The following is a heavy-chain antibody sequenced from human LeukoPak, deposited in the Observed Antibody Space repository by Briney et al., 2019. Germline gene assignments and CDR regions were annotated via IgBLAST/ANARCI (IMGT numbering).Heavy chain of an antibody. CDR3: ARVRVADYGDPLVDY. CDR2: INSDGSST. J-gene: IGHJ4*02. CDR1: GFTFSSYW. Sequence: EAGGSLRLSCAASGFTFSSYWMHWVRQAPGKGLVWVSRINSDGSSTSYADSEKGRFTISRDNAKNTLYLQMNSLRAEDTAVYYCARVRVADYGDPLVDYWGQGTLVTVSS. D-gene: IGHD4-17*01. V-gene: IGHV3-74*01.